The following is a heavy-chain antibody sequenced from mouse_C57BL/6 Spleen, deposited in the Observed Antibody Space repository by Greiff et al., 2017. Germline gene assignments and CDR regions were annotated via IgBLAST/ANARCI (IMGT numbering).Heavy chain of an antibody. CDR3: ARGSYFDY. V-gene: IGHV5-17*01. J-gene: IGHJ2*01. CDR2: ISSGSSTI. Sequence: EVKLMESGGGLVKPGGSLKLSCAASGFTFSDYGMHWVRQAPEKGLEWVAYISSGSSTIYYEDTVKGRFTISRDNAKNTLFLQMTSLRSEDTAMYYCARGSYFDYWGQGTTLTVSS. CDR1: GFTFSDYG.